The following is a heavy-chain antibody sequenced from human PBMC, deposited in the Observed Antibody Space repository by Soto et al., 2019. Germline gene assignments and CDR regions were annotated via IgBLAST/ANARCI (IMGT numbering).Heavy chain of an antibody. CDR3: LEQLVRDAFDI. J-gene: IGHJ3*02. Sequence: EVQLVESGGGLVQPGGSLRLSCAASGFTFSSYWMSWFRKAPGKGLEWVANIKQDGSEKYYVDSVKGRFTISRDNAKNSLYLQMNSLRAEDTAVYYCLEQLVRDAFDIWGQGTMVTVSS. CDR1: GFTFSSYW. V-gene: IGHV3-7*01. CDR2: IKQDGSEK. D-gene: IGHD6-13*01.